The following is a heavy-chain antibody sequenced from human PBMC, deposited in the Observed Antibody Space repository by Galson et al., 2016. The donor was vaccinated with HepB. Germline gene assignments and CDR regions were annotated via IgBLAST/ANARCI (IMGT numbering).Heavy chain of an antibody. D-gene: IGHD1-26*01. CDR2: ISSSSSYI. V-gene: IGHV3-21*01. CDR1: GFTFSSYS. Sequence: LRLSCAASGFTFSSYSMNRVRQAPGKGLEWVSSISSSSSYIYYADSVKGRFTISRDNTKNSLYLQMNSLRAEDTAVYYCARGDIVGAIFDYWGQGTLVTVSS. J-gene: IGHJ4*02. CDR3: ARGDIVGAIFDY.